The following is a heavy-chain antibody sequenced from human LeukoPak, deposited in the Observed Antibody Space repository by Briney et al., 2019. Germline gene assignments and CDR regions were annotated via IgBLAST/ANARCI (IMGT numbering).Heavy chain of an antibody. CDR2: INPDSGFT. D-gene: IGHD3-16*01. J-gene: IGHJ4*02. CDR1: GYKFTDDY. CDR3: APTAEAYTSWWKV. V-gene: IGHV1-2*02. Sequence: ASVKVSCKASGYKFTDDYVHWVRQAPGQGLEFMGWINPDSGFTNYAQKFKGRVTMTRDTFISTAYLEVRSLTSDDTAVYYCAPTAEAYTSWWKVWGQGTLVTVSS.